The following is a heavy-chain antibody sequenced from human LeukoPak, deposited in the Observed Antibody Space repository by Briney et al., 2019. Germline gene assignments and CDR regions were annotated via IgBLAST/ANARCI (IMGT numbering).Heavy chain of an antibody. J-gene: IGHJ6*02. CDR3: AREAGYTQIYYYYYGMDV. V-gene: IGHV3-66*01. CDR1: GFTVSSNY. Sequence: PGGSLRLSCAASGFTVSSNYMSWVRQAPGKGLEWVSVIYSGGSTYYADSVKGRFTISRDNSKNTLYLQMNSLRAEDTAVYYCAREAGYTQIYYYYYGMDVWGQGTTVTVSS. CDR2: IYSGGST. D-gene: IGHD5-24*01.